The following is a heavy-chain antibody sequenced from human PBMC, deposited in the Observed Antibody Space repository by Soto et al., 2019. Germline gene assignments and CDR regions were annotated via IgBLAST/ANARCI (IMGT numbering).Heavy chain of an antibody. V-gene: IGHV3-48*01. CDR2: ISSGGVTI. CDR1: GFTFSSYS. D-gene: IGHD3-16*01. J-gene: IGHJ4*02. CDR3: ARDGGARHCDY. Sequence: GGSLRLSCAASGFTFSSYSMNWVRQAPGKGLEWVSYISSGGVTIYYADSVKGRFTIFRDDAKNSLYLQMNSLRAEDTAVYYCARDGGARHCDYWGQGTLVTVSS.